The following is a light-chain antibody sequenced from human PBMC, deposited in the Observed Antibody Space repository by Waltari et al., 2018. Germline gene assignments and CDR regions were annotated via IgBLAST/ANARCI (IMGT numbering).Light chain of an antibody. Sequence: QLVVTQSPSASASLGASVKLTCTLSRGHSTYAVAWHQQQPEKGPRYLMIVNSDGSHTKGAGIPDRFSGSSSGAERYLTISSLQSEDEADYYCQTWGTGIRVFGGGTKLTVL. CDR2: VNSDGSH. CDR1: RGHSTYA. J-gene: IGLJ3*02. V-gene: IGLV4-69*01. CDR3: QTWGTGIRV.